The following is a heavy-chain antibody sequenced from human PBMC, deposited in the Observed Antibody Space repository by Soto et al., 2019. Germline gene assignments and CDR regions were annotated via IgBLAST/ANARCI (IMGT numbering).Heavy chain of an antibody. CDR1: GFTFSSYW. J-gene: IGHJ4*02. V-gene: IGHV3-7*04. Sequence: GRNPKLSCAAYGFTFSSYWMHWVRQAPGKGLEWVANIKQDGSEKDYVDSLKGRITISRDNGKNSLSLKMNSLRAEDTAVYYCARVARWNSLLAYCGQGSL. D-gene: IGHD1-7*01. CDR3: ARVARWNSLLAY. CDR2: IKQDGSEK.